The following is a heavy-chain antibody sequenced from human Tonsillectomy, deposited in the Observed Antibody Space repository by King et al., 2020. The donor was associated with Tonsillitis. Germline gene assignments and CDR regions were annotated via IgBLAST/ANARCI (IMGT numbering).Heavy chain of an antibody. CDR1: GGSFTGYF. CDR3: ARLVAGTTYYYYGMDV. CDR2: INQSGST. Sequence: VQLQQWGAGLLKPSETLSLTCAVYGGSFTGYFWSWIRQPPGKGLDWIGEINQSGSTNYNPSLKSRVTLSVDTSQNQFSLRLRSVTAADTAVYYCARLVAGTTYYYYGMDVWGQGTTVTVSS. J-gene: IGHJ6*02. D-gene: IGHD1-1*01. V-gene: IGHV4-34*01.